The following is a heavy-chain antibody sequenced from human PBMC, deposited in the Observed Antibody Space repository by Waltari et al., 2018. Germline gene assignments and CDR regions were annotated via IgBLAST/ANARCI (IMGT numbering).Heavy chain of an antibody. CDR3: TRGDYSGKPHPLDY. CDR1: GESISSIGSY. CDR2: LFYTGST. V-gene: IGHV4-31*03. D-gene: IGHD4-4*01. J-gene: IGHJ4*02. Sequence: QVQLQESGPGLVKPSQTLSLTCTVSGESISSIGSYWTWIRQHPGKGLEWIGYLFYTGSTYYNPSLKSRVSISLDKSSNQFSLKLTSVTAADTAMYYCTRGDYSGKPHPLDYWGQGTLVTVSS.